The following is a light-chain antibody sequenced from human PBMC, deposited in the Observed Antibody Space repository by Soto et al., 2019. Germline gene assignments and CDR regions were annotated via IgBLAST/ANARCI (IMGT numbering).Light chain of an antibody. J-gene: IGLJ1*01. Sequence: QSVLTQPASVSESPGQSITISCTGTSSDVGLYDYVSWYQQHPGKAPKLMIYEVSDRPSGVSNRFSGSKSGNTASLTISGLQAEDEADYYCSSYTTSSTYVFGTGTKLTVL. CDR1: SSDVGLYDY. CDR3: SSYTTSSTYV. V-gene: IGLV2-14*01. CDR2: EVS.